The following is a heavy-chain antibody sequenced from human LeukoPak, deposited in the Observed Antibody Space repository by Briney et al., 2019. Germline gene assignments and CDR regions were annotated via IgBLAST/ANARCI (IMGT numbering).Heavy chain of an antibody. D-gene: IGHD3-22*01. CDR2: ISSSSSYI. V-gene: IGHV3-21*01. Sequence: GGSLRLSCAASGFTFSSYSMNWVRQAPGKGLEWGSSISSSSSYIYYADSVKGRFTISRDNSKNTLYLQMNSLSAEDTAVYYCAKDSHPYYYDSSGYYKYPFDDGGQGTLVTVYS. J-gene: IGHJ4*02. CDR3: AKDSHPYYYDSSGYYKYPFDD. CDR1: GFTFSSYS.